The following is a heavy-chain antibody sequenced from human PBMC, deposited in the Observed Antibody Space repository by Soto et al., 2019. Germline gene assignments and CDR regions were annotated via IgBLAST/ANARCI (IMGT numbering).Heavy chain of an antibody. Sequence: EVQLVESGGGLVQPGGSLRLSCLTSGFSFHTFDMNWVRQAPGRGLEWVSSISRTGGTIYYADSVRGRFTVSRDNAVTSVDLQMSSLRDEDTAVYYCARGNSTGSHYNSGYWGQGTLVIVSS. V-gene: IGHV3-48*02. D-gene: IGHD3-10*01. CDR2: ISRTGGTI. J-gene: IGHJ4*02. CDR3: ARGNSTGSHYNSGY. CDR1: GFSFHTFD.